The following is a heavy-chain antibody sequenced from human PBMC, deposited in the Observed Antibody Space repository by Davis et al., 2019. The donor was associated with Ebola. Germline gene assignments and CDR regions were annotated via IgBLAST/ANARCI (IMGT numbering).Heavy chain of an antibody. CDR3: ARVGQTYYYGSGSRFDY. V-gene: IGHV3-21*01. D-gene: IGHD3-10*01. CDR1: GFTFSSYS. J-gene: IGHJ4*02. Sequence: PGGSLRLSCAASGFTFSSYSMNWVRQAPGKGLEWVSSISSSSSYIYYADSVKGRFTISRDNAKNSLYLQMNSLRAEDTAVYYCARVGQTYYYGSGSRFDYWGQGTLVTVSS. CDR2: ISSSSSYI.